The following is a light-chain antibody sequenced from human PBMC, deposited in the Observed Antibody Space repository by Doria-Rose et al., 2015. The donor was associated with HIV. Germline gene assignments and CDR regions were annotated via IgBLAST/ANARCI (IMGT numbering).Light chain of an antibody. CDR2: AAS. V-gene: IGKV1-39*01. CDR1: QAVSTY. Sequence: DIPVTQSPSSLSASVGDRVTITCRASQAVSTYLTWFQQEPGKAPKLLIYAASRLQSGVPSRFSCSGSGTDFTLTISGLQPRDFSTYYWQQTYMSPPWTFGQGTK. CDR3: QQTYMSPPWT. J-gene: IGKJ1*01.